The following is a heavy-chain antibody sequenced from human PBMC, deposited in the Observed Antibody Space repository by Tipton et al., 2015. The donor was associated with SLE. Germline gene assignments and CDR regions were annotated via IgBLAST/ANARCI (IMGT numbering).Heavy chain of an antibody. CDR2: IYHSGSP. D-gene: IGHD1-26*01. J-gene: IGHJ4*02. CDR1: GASVSSSDYY. V-gene: IGHV4-39*07. Sequence: LRLSCTVSGASVSSSDYYWGWIRQSPGKGLECIGTIYHSGSPHYNPSLKSRVTISVDTSKNQFSLKLYSVTAADTAVYYCARGRGIDYWGQGTLVTVSS. CDR3: ARGRGIDY.